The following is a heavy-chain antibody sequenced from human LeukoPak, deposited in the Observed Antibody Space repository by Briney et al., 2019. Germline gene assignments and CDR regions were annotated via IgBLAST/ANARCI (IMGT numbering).Heavy chain of an antibody. D-gene: IGHD2-21*01. CDR1: GYTFTSNY. Sequence: ASVKVSCKAFGYTFTSNYMHWVRQAPGQGPEWMGVISPSGGSTTYAQKFQGRVTLTRDMSTSTDYLELSSLRSEDTAVYYCARTGDYYSGMYHFDYWGQGTLVTVSS. J-gene: IGHJ4*02. CDR2: ISPSGGST. CDR3: ARTGDYYSGMYHFDY. V-gene: IGHV1-46*01.